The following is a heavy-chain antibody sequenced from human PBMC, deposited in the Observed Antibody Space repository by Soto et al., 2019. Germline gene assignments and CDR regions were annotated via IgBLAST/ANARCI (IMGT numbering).Heavy chain of an antibody. CDR3: ERPRGSSWPIDH. V-gene: IGHV3-74*01. CDR2: INSDGSST. J-gene: IGHJ4*02. CDR1: GFTFSSYW. D-gene: IGHD6-13*01. Sequence: PGGSLRLSCAASGFTFSSYWMHWVRQAPGKGLVWVSRINSDGSSTSYADSVKGRFTISRDNAKNTLYLQMNSLRAEATAVYYCERPRGSSWPIDHWGQGTLVTVSS.